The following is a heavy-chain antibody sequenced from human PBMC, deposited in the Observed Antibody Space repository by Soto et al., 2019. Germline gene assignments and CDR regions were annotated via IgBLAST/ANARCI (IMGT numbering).Heavy chain of an antibody. CDR3: ATFPARGPPRWC. CDR1: GLTFSDCT. J-gene: IGHJ4*02. V-gene: IGHV3-48*02. CDR2: IGTTSGST. D-gene: IGHD6-6*01. Sequence: GGSLRLSCAVSGLTFSDCTMNWVRQAPGKGLEWLSHIGTTSGSTYYADSVQGRFTISRDNAKNSLYLQMSSLTHEDTAVYYCATFPARGPPRWCWGQGTLVTVSS.